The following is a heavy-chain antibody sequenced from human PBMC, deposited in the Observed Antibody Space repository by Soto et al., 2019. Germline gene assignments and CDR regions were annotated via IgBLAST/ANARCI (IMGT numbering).Heavy chain of an antibody. D-gene: IGHD4-17*01. Sequence: EVQLLESGGGLVQPGGSLRLSCAASGFTFSSYAMSWVRQAPGKGLEWVSAISGSGGSTYYADSVKGRFTISRDNSKNTLYLQMNSLRAEDTAVYYCARDLSRSDDYGGNSILGYWGQGTLVTVSS. CDR1: GFTFSSYA. V-gene: IGHV3-23*01. CDR3: ARDLSRSDDYGGNSILGY. CDR2: ISGSGGST. J-gene: IGHJ4*02.